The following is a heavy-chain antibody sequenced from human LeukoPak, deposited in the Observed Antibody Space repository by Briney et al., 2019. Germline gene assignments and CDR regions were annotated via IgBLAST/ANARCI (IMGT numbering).Heavy chain of an antibody. J-gene: IGHJ4*02. CDR1: GGSISSSSYY. V-gene: IGHV4-39*01. Sequence: SETLSLTCTVSGGSISSSSYYWGWIRQPPGKGLEWIESIYYSGSTYYNPSLKSRVTISVDTSKNQFSLKLSSVTAADTAVYYCARHYWGGGYYDSSGNFDYWGQGTLVTVSS. CDR3: ARHYWGGGYYDSSGNFDY. CDR2: IYYSGST. D-gene: IGHD3-22*01.